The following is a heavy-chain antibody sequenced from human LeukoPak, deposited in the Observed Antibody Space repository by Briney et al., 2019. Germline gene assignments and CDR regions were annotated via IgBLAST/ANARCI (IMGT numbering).Heavy chain of an antibody. CDR2: SRNEANSYTT. J-gene: IGHJ4*02. Sequence: TGGSLRLSCAASGVTLSDHHMDWVRQPPGKGLEWIGRSRNEANSYTTEYAASVKGRFAISRDDSNNSLYLQMNSLKSEDTAVYYCARVRYGGYDFDQWGQGTLVTVSS. D-gene: IGHD4-17*01. V-gene: IGHV3-72*01. CDR3: ARVRYGGYDFDQ. CDR1: GVTLSDHH.